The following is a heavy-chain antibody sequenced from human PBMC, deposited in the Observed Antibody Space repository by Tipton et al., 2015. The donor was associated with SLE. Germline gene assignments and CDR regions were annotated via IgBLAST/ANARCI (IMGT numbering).Heavy chain of an antibody. D-gene: IGHD3-3*01. CDR1: GGSFSGYY. Sequence: TLSLTCAVYGGSFSGYYWSWIRQPPGKGLEWIGYIYTSGSTNYNPSLKSRVTISVDTSKNQFSLKLSSVTAADTAVYYCARDPFWSGSHPYFDYWGQGTLVTVSS. CDR3: ARDPFWSGSHPYFDY. J-gene: IGHJ4*02. V-gene: IGHV4-4*09. CDR2: IYTSGST.